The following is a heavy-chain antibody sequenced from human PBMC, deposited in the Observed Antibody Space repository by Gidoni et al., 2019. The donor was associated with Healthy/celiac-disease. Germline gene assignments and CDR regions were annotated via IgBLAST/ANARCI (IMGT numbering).Heavy chain of an antibody. CDR3: ARVFKVLERRNSGAFEI. Sequence: EVQLVESGGGLVKPGGSLRLSCAASGFTFSSYSMNWVRQAPGKGLEWVSSISSSSSYIDYADSVKGRFTISRDNDKNSLYLQMNSRRAEDTAVYYWARVFKVLERRNSGAFEIWGQGTMVTVSA. CDR2: ISSSSSYI. CDR1: GFTFSSYS. J-gene: IGHJ3*02. V-gene: IGHV3-21*01. D-gene: IGHD1-1*01.